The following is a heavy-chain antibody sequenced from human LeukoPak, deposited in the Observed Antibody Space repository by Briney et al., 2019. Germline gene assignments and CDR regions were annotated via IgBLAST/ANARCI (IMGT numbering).Heavy chain of an antibody. CDR2: IWYDGSKE. J-gene: IGHJ4*02. CDR1: GFSFSTYG. CDR3: AREGSGWYGDY. V-gene: IGHV3-33*01. D-gene: IGHD6-19*01. Sequence: GGSLRLSCAASGFSFSTYGMHWVRQAPGKGLEWVAVIWYDGSKEYYADSVKGRVTISRDTSKNTLYLQMNSLRVEDTAVYYCAREGSGWYGDYWDQGTLVTVSS.